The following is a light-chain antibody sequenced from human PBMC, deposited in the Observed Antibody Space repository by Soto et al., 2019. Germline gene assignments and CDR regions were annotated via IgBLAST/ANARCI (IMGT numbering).Light chain of an antibody. Sequence: AIRMTQSPSSFSASTGDRVTITCRASQGISSYLAWYQQKPGKAPKLLIYGASTLQSGVPSRFSGSGSGTDFTLTISCLQSEDFASYYCQQYYDHPWTFGQGTKVEIK. J-gene: IGKJ1*01. V-gene: IGKV1-8*01. CDR2: GAS. CDR3: QQYYDHPWT. CDR1: QGISSY.